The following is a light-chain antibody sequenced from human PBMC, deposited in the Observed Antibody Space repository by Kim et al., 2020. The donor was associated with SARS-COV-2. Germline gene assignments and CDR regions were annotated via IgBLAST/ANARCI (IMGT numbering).Light chain of an antibody. Sequence: LSPAEQATHTYRASQSVGNYLAWYQQKPGQAPSLLIYDASNRATGIPARFSGSGSGTDFTLTISSLEPEDFAVYYCQQRNSWPITFGQGTRLEIK. CDR1: QSVGNY. J-gene: IGKJ5*01. CDR3: QQRNSWPIT. V-gene: IGKV3-11*01. CDR2: DAS.